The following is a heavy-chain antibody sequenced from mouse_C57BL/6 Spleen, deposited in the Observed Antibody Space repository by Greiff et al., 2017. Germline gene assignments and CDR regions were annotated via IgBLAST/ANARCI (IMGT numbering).Heavy chain of an antibody. V-gene: IGHV1-69*01. CDR1: GYTFTSYW. J-gene: IGHJ4*01. CDR3: ARVYGSNYYAMDY. D-gene: IGHD1-1*01. Sequence: QVQLKQPGAELVMPGASVKLSCKASGYTFTSYWMHWVKQRPGQGLEWIGEIDPSDSYTNYNQKFKGKSTLTVDKSSSTAYMQLSSLTSEDSAVYYGARVYGSNYYAMDYWGQGTSVTVSS. CDR2: IDPSDSYT.